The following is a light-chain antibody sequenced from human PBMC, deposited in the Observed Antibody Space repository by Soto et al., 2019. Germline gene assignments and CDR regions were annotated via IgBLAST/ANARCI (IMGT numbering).Light chain of an antibody. V-gene: IGKV3-20*01. J-gene: IGKJ4*01. CDR1: EIVGGNY. CDR2: RTS. Sequence: ELVLMQSPGTLSLSPGERATLSCRASEIVGGNYLTWYQQKPHQAPRLLIYRTSTRATGIPDRFSGNGSGTDFTRTITSLELKDFAGYYCEQYDGSVLTFGVRTMVEIK. CDR3: EQYDGSVLT.